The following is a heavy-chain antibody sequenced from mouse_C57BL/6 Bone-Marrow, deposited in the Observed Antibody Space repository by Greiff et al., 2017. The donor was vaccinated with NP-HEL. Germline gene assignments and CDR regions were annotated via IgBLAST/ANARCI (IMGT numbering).Heavy chain of an antibody. CDR3: ARGGYYEFAY. D-gene: IGHD2-3*01. Sequence: VKLMESGAELVRPGTSVKVSCKASGYAFTNYLIEWVKQRPGQGLEWIGVINPGSGGTNYNEKFKGKATLTADKSSSTAYMQLSSLTSEDSAVYFCARGGYYEFAYWGQGTLVTVSA. CDR2: INPGSGGT. V-gene: IGHV1-54*01. J-gene: IGHJ3*01. CDR1: GYAFTNYL.